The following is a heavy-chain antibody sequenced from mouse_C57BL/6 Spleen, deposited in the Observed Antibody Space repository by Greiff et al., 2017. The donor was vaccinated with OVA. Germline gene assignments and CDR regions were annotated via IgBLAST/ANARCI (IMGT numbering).Heavy chain of an antibody. D-gene: IGHD2-4*01. CDR3: ARQGYYDYTGSYWYFDV. Sequence: VQLQQSGPELVKPGASVKMSCKASGYTFTDYNMHWLKQSHGKSLEWIGYINPNNGGTSYNQKFKGKATLTVNKSSSTAYMELRSLTSEDSAVYYGARQGYYDYTGSYWYFDVWGTGTTVTVSS. CDR2: INPNNGGT. CDR1: GYTFTDYN. J-gene: IGHJ1*03. V-gene: IGHV1-22*01.